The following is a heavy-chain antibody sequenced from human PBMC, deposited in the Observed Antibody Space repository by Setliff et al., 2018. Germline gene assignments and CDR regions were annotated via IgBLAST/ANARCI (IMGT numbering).Heavy chain of an antibody. J-gene: IGHJ3*01. CDR3: ARTNHYYSDFSGRPVEAFNL. Sequence: GESLKISCEGSGFTFRNYAMNWVRQAPGKGLEWVSSISLTGDTYAADSVRGRFTISRDNSKATLYLQMNSVRADDTAVYYCARTNHYYSDFSGRPVEAFNLWGQGTTVTVSS. CDR2: ISLTGDT. V-gene: IGHV3-23*01. D-gene: IGHD3-22*01. CDR1: GFTFRNYA.